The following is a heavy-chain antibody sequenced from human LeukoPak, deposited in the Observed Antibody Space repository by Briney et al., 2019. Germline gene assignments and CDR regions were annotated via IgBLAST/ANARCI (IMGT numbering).Heavy chain of an antibody. V-gene: IGHV7-4-1*02. CDR2: INTNTGNP. CDR1: GYTFTTYA. CDR3: ASSSLSGGNCYPQPTVYYFDF. Sequence: ASVKVSCKASGYTFTTYAMNWVRQAPGQGLEWMGWINTNTGNPTYAQGFTGRFVFSLDTSVSTAYLPISSLKAEHTAVYYCASSSLSGGNCYPQPTVYYFDFWGQGTLVTVSS. J-gene: IGHJ4*02. D-gene: IGHD2-15*01.